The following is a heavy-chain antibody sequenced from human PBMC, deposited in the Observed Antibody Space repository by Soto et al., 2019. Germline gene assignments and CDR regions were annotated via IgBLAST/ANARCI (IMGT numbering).Heavy chain of an antibody. D-gene: IGHD6-13*01. Sequence: QVQLQQWGAGLLKPSETLSLTCAVYGGSFSGYYWSWIRQPPGKGLEWIGEINHSGSTNYNPSLKSRVTISVDTSKNQFSLKLSSVTAANTAVYYCARRVGSSWYFDYWGQGTLVTVSS. CDR1: GGSFSGYY. V-gene: IGHV4-34*01. J-gene: IGHJ4*02. CDR2: INHSGST. CDR3: ARRVGSSWYFDY.